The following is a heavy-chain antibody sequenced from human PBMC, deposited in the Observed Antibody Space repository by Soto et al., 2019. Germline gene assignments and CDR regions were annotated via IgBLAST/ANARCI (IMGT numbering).Heavy chain of an antibody. CDR1: GDSISSGDYY. J-gene: IGHJ5*02. CDR2: IYYSGST. CDR3: ARVPAP. V-gene: IGHV4-30-4*01. Sequence: ASETLSLTCTVSGDSISSGDYYWTWFRQSPGKGPEWIGYIYYSGSTYYNPSLKSRLTMSVDRSKSQFSLKVSSVTAADPAVYYCARVPAPGGKGTLVTVS.